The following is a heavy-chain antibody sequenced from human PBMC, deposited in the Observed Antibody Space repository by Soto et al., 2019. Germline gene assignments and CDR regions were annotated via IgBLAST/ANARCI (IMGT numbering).Heavy chain of an antibody. CDR1: GGTFSSYA. V-gene: IGHV1-69*13. Sequence: ASGKVSCKASGGTFSSYAISWLRQAPGQGLEWMGGIIPIFGTANYAQKFQGRVTITADESTSTAYMELSSLRSEDTAVYYCASSRVAGTIDYWGQGTLVTVSS. CDR2: IIPIFGTA. CDR3: ASSRVAGTIDY. D-gene: IGHD6-19*01. J-gene: IGHJ4*02.